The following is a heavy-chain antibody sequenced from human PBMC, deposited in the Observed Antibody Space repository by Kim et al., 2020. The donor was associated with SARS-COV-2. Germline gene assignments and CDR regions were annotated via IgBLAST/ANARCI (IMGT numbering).Heavy chain of an antibody. CDR2: INPNSGGT. D-gene: IGHD6-13*01. J-gene: IGHJ5*02. CDR1: GYTFTGYY. CDR3: AREGYSSSWYNWFDP. Sequence: ASVKVSCKASGYTFTGYYMHWVRQAPGQGLEWMGRINPNSGGTNYAQKFQGRVTMTRDTSISTAYMELSRLRSDDTAVYYCAREGYSSSWYNWFDPWGQGTLVTVSS. V-gene: IGHV1-2*06.